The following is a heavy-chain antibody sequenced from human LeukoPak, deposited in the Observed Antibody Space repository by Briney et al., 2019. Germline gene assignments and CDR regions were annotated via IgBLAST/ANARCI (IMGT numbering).Heavy chain of an antibody. CDR2: IYPGDSDT. J-gene: IGHJ6*03. V-gene: IGHV5-51*01. CDR3: ARHLKIARDYYYYYMDV. D-gene: IGHD3-10*01. CDR1: GYSFTSYW. Sequence: NLGESLRISCKGSGYSFTSYWIGWVRQMPGKGLEWMGIIYPGDSDTRYSPSFQGQVTISADKSISTAYLQWSSLKASDTAMYYCARHLKIARDYYYYYMDVWGKGTTVTVSS.